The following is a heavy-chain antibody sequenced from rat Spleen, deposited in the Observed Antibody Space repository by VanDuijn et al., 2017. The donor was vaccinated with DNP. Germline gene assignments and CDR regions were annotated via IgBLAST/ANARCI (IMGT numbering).Heavy chain of an antibody. V-gene: IGHV5-25*01. CDR1: GFSFSDHN. Sequence: EVQLVESGGGLVQPGRSLKLSCAASGFSFSDHNMAWVRQTPTKGLDWVASISTSGGRTYHRDSVKGRFTVSRDNARGTLYLQMDSLRSDDTATYYCARQHRWSYYFDYWGQGVMVTVSS. CDR2: ISTSGGRT. CDR3: ARQHRWSYYFDY. J-gene: IGHJ2*01. D-gene: IGHD1-1*01.